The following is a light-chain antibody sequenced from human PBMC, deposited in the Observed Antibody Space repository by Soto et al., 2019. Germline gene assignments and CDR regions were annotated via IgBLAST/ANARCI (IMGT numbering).Light chain of an antibody. CDR2: GAS. J-gene: IGKJ2*01. CDR1: QSVSSSY. V-gene: IGKV3-20*01. Sequence: EVVLTQSPGTLSLSPGERATLSCRASQSVSSSYLAWYQQKPGQAPMLLIYGASSRATGIPDRFSGSGSGTDFTLTISRLEPEDFAVYYCQQYATSPVYTFGGGTKLEIK. CDR3: QQYATSPVYT.